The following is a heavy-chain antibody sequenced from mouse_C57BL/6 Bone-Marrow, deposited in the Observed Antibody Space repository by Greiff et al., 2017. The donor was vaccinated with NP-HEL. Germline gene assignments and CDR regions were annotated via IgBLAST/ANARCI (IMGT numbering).Heavy chain of an antibody. CDR1: EYEFPSHD. Sequence: EVKLMESGGGLVQPGESLKLSCESNEYEFPSHDMSWVRKTPEKRLELVAAINSDGGSTYYPDTMERRFIISRDNTKKTLYLQMSSLRSEDTALYYCAKLGLYYAMDYWGQGTSVTVSS. CDR3: AKLGLYYAMDY. J-gene: IGHJ4*01. CDR2: INSDGGST. V-gene: IGHV5-2*01.